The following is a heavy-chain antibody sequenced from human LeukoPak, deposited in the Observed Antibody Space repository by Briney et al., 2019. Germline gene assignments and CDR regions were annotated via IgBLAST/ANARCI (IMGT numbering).Heavy chain of an antibody. Sequence: GGSLRLSCAASGFTFSDYYMSWIRQAPGKGLEWVANINQDGSEKYYVDSVKGRFTISRDNAKNSLYLQMNSLRAEDTAVYYCARSTAGFDYWGQGTLVTVSS. CDR2: INQDGSEK. CDR1: GFTFSDYY. J-gene: IGHJ4*02. CDR3: ARSTAGFDY. D-gene: IGHD2-21*02. V-gene: IGHV3-7*01.